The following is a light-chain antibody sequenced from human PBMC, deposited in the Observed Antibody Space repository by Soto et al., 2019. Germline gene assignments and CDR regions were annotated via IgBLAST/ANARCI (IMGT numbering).Light chain of an antibody. V-gene: IGKV3-11*01. Sequence: IVLTHSPATLSLSPWERATLSCRASQSVSSYLAWYQQKPGQAPRLLMYEASTRATGIPARFSGGGSGTDFTLTISSLEPEDFAVYYCQQRSDWPWKFGQGTKVDIK. CDR3: QQRSDWPWK. CDR2: EAS. J-gene: IGKJ1*01. CDR1: QSVSSY.